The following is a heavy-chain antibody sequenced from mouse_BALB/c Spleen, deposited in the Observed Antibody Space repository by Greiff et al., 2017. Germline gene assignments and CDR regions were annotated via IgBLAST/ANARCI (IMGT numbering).Heavy chain of an antibody. CDR2: IYPGGGYT. V-gene: IGHV1-63*02. Sequence: QVQLKESGAELVRPGTSVKISCKASGYTFTNYWLGWVKQRPGHGLEWIGDIYPGGGYTNYNEKFKGKATLTADTSSSTAYMQLSSLTSEDSAVYFCARDWDVRYFDVWGAGTTVTVSS. CDR3: ARDWDVRYFDV. J-gene: IGHJ1*01. D-gene: IGHD4-1*01. CDR1: GYTFTNYW.